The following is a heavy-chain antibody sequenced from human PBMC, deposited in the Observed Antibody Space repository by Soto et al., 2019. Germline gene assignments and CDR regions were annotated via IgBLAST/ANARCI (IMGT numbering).Heavy chain of an antibody. CDR2: SYYSGTT. CDR1: GGSISFYY. V-gene: IGHV4-59*01. Sequence: QVQLQESGPGLVKPSETLSLTCTVSGGSISFYYWNWIRQPPGKGLEWIGHSYYSGTTNYNPSLESRATISVETSKNPFSLNLQSVTPPDTAVYYCARGSGKYFEFWGRGTLVTVSS. CDR3: ARGSGKYFEF. D-gene: IGHD3-10*01. J-gene: IGHJ2*01.